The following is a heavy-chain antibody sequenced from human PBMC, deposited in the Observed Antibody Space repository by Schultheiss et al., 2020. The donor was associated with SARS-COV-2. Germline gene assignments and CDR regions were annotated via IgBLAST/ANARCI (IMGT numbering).Heavy chain of an antibody. CDR1: GGSISSGGYY. J-gene: IGHJ6*03. CDR2: IYYSGST. CDR3: ARGPVYSYGYMRSYYYFMDV. Sequence: SETLSLTCTVSGGSISSGGYYWSWIRQHPGKGLEWIGYIYYSGSTYYNPSLKSRVTISVDTSKNQFSLKLSSVTAADTAVYYCARGPVYSYGYMRSYYYFMDVWGKGTTVTVSS. D-gene: IGHD5-18*01. V-gene: IGHV4-31*03.